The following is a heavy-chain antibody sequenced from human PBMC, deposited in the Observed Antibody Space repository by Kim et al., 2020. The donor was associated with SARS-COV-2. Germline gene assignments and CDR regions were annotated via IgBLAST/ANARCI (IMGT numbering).Heavy chain of an antibody. V-gene: IGHV4-59*12. D-gene: IGHD3-9*01. CDR3: ARRAMTGYYDY. CDR2: SI. J-gene: IGHJ4*02. Sequence: SINYNPSLTSRRAISVDTSKNQVSLRLVSVTAMDTAVYYCARRAMTGYYDYWGQGALVTVSP.